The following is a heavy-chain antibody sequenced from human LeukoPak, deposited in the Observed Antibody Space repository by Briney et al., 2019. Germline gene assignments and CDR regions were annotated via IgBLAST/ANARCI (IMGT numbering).Heavy chain of an antibody. CDR2: ISSSSSTI. CDR1: GFTFSSYS. V-gene: IGHV3-48*04. J-gene: IGHJ4*02. D-gene: IGHD7-27*01. Sequence: QSGGSLSLSCAASGFTFSSYSMNWVRQAPGKGLEWVSYISSSSSTIYYADSVKGRFTISRDNAKNSLYLQINSLRAEDTALYYCARGQLTGDDELFNFWGQGTLVTVSS. CDR3: ARGQLTGDDELFNF.